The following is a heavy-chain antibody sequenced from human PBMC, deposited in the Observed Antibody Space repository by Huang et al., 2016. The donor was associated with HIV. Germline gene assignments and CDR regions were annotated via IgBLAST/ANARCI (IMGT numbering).Heavy chain of an antibody. Sequence: EVQLLESGGGLVQPGGSLRLSCAASRLTFSSYSMNWVRQAPGKGLEWFSGITGSGGATNYADSVKGRYTISRDNSKNTLYLQINSLRAEDTAVVYCTKAYFGGGGAFDIWGQGTMVTVSS. D-gene: IGHD3-16*01. CDR3: TKAYFGGGGAFDI. CDR1: RLTFSSYS. CDR2: ITGSGGAT. J-gene: IGHJ3*02. V-gene: IGHV3-23*01.